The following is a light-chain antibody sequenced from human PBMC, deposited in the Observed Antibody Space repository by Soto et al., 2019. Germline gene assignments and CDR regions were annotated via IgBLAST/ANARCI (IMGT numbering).Light chain of an antibody. V-gene: IGKV3-11*01. Sequence: EIVLTQSPATLSLSPGERATLSCRASQSVSSYLAWYQQKPGQAPRLLIYDASNRVTGIPARFSGSGSGTDFTLTISSLEPEDFGVYYCQQRSNWPITFGQGTRLEIK. CDR3: QQRSNWPIT. CDR1: QSVSSY. J-gene: IGKJ5*01. CDR2: DAS.